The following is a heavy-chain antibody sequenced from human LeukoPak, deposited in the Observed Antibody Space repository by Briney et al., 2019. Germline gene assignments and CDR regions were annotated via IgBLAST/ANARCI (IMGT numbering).Heavy chain of an antibody. CDR1: GFTFSTYA. Sequence: GGSLRLSCAASGFTFSTYAMSWVRQAPGEGLEWVSVICASGGTTYYADSVKGRFTISRDNSEDTLFPQMNSLRAEDTAVFYCAKGGLLGPTTRHDLTRHDAFDIWGQGTMVTVSS. D-gene: IGHD1-26*01. CDR2: ICASGGTT. V-gene: IGHV3-23*01. CDR3: AKGGLLGPTTRHDLTRHDAFDI. J-gene: IGHJ3*02.